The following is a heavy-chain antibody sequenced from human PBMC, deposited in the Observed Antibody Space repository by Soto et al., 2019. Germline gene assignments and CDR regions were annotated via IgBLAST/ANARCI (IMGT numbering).Heavy chain of an antibody. CDR3: ARSPTVTKSYYYYYMGV. CDR2: MNPNSGNT. D-gene: IGHD4-17*01. J-gene: IGHJ6*03. V-gene: IGHV1-8*01. CDR1: GYTFTSYD. Sequence: ASVKVSCQASGYTFTSYDINWVRQATGQGLEWMGWMNPNSGNTGYAQKFQGRVTMTRNTSISTAYMELSSLRSEDTAVYYCARSPTVTKSYYYYYMGVWGKGTTVTVSS.